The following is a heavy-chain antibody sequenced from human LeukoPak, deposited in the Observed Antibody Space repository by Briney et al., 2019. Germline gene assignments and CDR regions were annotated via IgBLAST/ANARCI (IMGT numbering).Heavy chain of an antibody. CDR3: AREFSLASSWYPHFDY. CDR1: GGSISSSSYY. J-gene: IGHJ4*02. CDR2: IYYSGST. Sequence: SETLSLTCTVSGGSISSSSYYWGWIRQPPGKGLEWIGSIYYSGSTYYSPSLKSRVTISVDTSKNQFSLKLSSVTAADTAVYYCAREFSLASSWYPHFDYWGQGTLVTISS. D-gene: IGHD6-13*01. V-gene: IGHV4-39*07.